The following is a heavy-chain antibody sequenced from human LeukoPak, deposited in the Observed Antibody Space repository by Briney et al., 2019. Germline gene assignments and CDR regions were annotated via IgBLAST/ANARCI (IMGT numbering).Heavy chain of an antibody. J-gene: IGHJ6*02. CDR1: GGSISSYY. CDR2: IYYSGST. V-gene: IGHV4-59*08. CDR3: ARHSSPYCSSTSCPYYYYGMDV. D-gene: IGHD2-2*01. Sequence: SETLSLTCTVSGGSISSYYWSWIRQPPGKGLEWIGYIYYSGSTNYNPSLKSRVTISVDTSKNQFSLKLSSVTAADTAVYYCARHSSPYCSSTSCPYYYYGMDVWGQGTTVTVSS.